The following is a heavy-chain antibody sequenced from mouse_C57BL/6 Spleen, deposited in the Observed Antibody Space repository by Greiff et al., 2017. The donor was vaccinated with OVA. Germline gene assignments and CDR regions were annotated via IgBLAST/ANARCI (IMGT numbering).Heavy chain of an antibody. CDR1: GFTFSSYA. CDR3: ARDYGYDEAWFAY. CDR2: ISDGGSYT. J-gene: IGHJ3*01. Sequence: EVHLVESGGGLVKPGGSLKLSCAASGFTFSSYAMSWVRQTPEKRLEWVATISDGGSYTYYPDNVKGRFTISRDNAKNNLYLQMSHLKSEDTAMYYCARDYGYDEAWFAYWGQGTLVTVSA. V-gene: IGHV5-4*01. D-gene: IGHD2-2*01.